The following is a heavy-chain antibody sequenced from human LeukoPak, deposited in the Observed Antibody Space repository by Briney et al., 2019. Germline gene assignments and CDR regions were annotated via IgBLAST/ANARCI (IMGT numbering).Heavy chain of an antibody. J-gene: IGHJ4*02. V-gene: IGHV3-23*01. CDR2: ISGSGGST. Sequence: PGGSLRLSCAASGFTFSSYAMSWVRQAPGKGLEWFSAISGSGGSTYCADSVKGRFTISRDNSKNTLYLQMNSLRAEDTAVYYCAKYGCSGGSCYSKFDYWGQGTLVTVSS. CDR3: AKYGCSGGSCYSKFDY. CDR1: GFTFSSYA. D-gene: IGHD2-15*01.